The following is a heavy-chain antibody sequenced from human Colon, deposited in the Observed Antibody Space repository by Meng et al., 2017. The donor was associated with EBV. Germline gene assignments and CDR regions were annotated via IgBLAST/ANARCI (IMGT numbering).Heavy chain of an antibody. D-gene: IGHD3-10*01. V-gene: IGHV4-4*02. CDR1: GDSITNHNW. Sequence: HGQLRESGPALVKPSEPLSLTCAVSGDSITNHNWWAWVRQPPGKGLEWIGEIPHRGSSAYNPSLKSRVSMSIDKSKNQFSLKLTSVTAADTVVYHCLRGSGGSVWGQGTLVTVSS. J-gene: IGHJ1*01. CDR2: IPHRGSS. CDR3: LRGSGGSV.